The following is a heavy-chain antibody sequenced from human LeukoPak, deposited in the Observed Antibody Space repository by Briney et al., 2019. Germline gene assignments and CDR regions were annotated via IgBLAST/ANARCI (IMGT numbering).Heavy chain of an antibody. CDR1: GGSISTYY. CDR2: IYYSGSI. D-gene: IGHD3-10*01. CDR3: AREVNSLVVRAFDY. J-gene: IGHJ4*02. V-gene: IGHV4-59*12. Sequence: SETLSLTCTVSGGSISTYYWSWIRQPPGKGLEWIGYIYYSGSINYNPSLKSRVTISVDTSKNQFSLKLGSVTAADTAVYYCAREVNSLVVRAFDYWGQGTLVTVSS.